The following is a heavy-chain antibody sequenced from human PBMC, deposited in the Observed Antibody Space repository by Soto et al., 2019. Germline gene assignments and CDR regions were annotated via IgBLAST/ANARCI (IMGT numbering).Heavy chain of an antibody. J-gene: IGHJ4*02. Sequence: PSETLSLTCTASDGSIGSNNYYWGWVRQPPGKGLEWIGSLYYGGNIYYSPSLKGRVTISVDTSKNQFSLNLFSVTAADTAVYYCARRQSNHYFDYWGQGIRVTVSS. D-gene: IGHD4-4*01. CDR1: DGSIGSNNYY. CDR2: LYYGGNI. CDR3: ARRQSNHYFDY. V-gene: IGHV4-39*01.